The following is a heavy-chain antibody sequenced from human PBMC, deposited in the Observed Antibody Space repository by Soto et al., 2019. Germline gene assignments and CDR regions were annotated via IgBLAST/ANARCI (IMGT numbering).Heavy chain of an antibody. V-gene: IGHV3-23*01. CDR3: AKRGVSGSGSYFGGPFRD. CDR1: GFTFSSYA. J-gene: IGHJ4*02. CDR2: ISDSGGYT. D-gene: IGHD3-10*01. Sequence: EVQLLESGGGVVQPGGSLRLSCAASGFTFSSYALSWVRQAPGQGLEWVSAISDSGGYTFYKDSVKGRFTISRDNSKNSRYHQKNSLRAEDTALYYWAKRGVSGSGSYFGGPFRDWGQGTLVTVSS.